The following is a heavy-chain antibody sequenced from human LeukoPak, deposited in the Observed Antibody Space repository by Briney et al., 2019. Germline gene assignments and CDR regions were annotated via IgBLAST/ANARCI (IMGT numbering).Heavy chain of an antibody. CDR2: IHYNGRT. V-gene: IGHV4-59*01. CDR1: GGSLSSDY. Sequence: SETLSLTCTVSGGSLSSDYWSWIRQPPGKGLEWIAYIHYNGRTNYNPSLKSRVTMSLDTSKNQFSLKLSSVTAADTAVYYCAKGAGWYGVWGQGALVTVSS. J-gene: IGHJ4*02. D-gene: IGHD6-19*01. CDR3: AKGAGWYGV.